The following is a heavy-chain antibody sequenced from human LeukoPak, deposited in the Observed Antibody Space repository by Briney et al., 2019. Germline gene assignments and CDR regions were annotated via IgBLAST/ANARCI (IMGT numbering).Heavy chain of an antibody. CDR3: ARGSRGYSYG. V-gene: IGHV4-59*01. J-gene: IGHJ4*02. D-gene: IGHD5-18*01. Sequence: SETLSLTCTVSGVSISSYYWSWIRQPPGKGLEWTGYIYYSASTNYNPSLKSRVTISVDTSNNQFSLKLSSVTAADTAVYYCARGSRGYSYGWGQGTLVTVSS. CDR2: IYYSAST. CDR1: GVSISSYY.